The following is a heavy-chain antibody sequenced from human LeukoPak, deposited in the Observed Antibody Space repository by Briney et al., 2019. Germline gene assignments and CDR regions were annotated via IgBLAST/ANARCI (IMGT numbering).Heavy chain of an antibody. CDR1: GFTFRSYA. CDR2: VSDSGGST. D-gene: IGHD2-15*01. CDR3: VREDTPATANY. J-gene: IGHJ4*02. Sequence: GGSLRLSCTASGFTFRSYAMTWVRQAPGKRLEWVSAVSDSGGSTYYADSVKGRFAVSRDNSKNTLYLQMNSLRAEDTAVYYCVREDTPATANYWGQGTLVTISS. V-gene: IGHV3-23*01.